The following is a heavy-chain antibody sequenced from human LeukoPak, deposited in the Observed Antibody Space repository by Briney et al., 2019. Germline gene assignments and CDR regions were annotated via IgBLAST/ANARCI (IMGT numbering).Heavy chain of an antibody. Sequence: GGSLRLSCAASGFTVSSNYMSWVRQAPGKGLEWVSVIYSGGSTYYADSVKGRFAISRDNSKNTLYLQMDSLRAEDTAVYYCARDGFSSGYPYDAFDIWGQGTMVTVSS. CDR2: IYSGGST. D-gene: IGHD3-22*01. V-gene: IGHV3-53*01. J-gene: IGHJ3*02. CDR3: ARDGFSSGYPYDAFDI. CDR1: GFTVSSNY.